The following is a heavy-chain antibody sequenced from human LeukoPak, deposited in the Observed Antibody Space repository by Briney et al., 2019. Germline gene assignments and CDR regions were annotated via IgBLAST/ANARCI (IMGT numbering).Heavy chain of an antibody. V-gene: IGHV4-61*09. CDR3: ARGDSNYAFDS. Sequence: SQTLSLTCTVSGGSISSGDYYWSWIRQPPGKELEWIGYIYTSGSTNYNPSLKSRVTISVDTSKNQFSLKLSSVTAADTAVYHCARGDSNYAFDSWGQGTLVTVSS. CDR1: GGSISSGDYY. J-gene: IGHJ4*02. CDR2: IYTSGST. D-gene: IGHD4-11*01.